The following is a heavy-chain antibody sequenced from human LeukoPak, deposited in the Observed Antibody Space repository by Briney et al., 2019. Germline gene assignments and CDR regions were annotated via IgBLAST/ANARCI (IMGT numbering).Heavy chain of an antibody. CDR1: GGSFSGYY. Sequence: SETLSLTCAVYGGSFSGYYGSWIRQPPGKGREWIGEFKHSGSTNYNPSLKGPVTISVDTCKTQFSLKLSSVTAPDTAVYYCARHDPYSSSPNFDYWGQGTLVTVSS. CDR2: FKHSGST. D-gene: IGHD6-13*01. V-gene: IGHV4-34*01. J-gene: IGHJ4*02. CDR3: ARHDPYSSSPNFDY.